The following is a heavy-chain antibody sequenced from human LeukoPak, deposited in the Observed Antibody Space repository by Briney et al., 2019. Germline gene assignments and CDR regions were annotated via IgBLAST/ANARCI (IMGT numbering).Heavy chain of an antibody. CDR3: ARDGTGWELSGY. V-gene: IGHV3-7*01. D-gene: IGHD1-26*01. CDR2: IKQDGSEK. Sequence: GGSLRLSCAASGFTFSDNWMTWVRQAPGMGLEWVANIKQDGSEKYYVDSVKGRFTISRDNAKNSLYLQMNSLRAEDTAVYYCARDGTGWELSGYWGQGTLVTVSS. CDR1: GFTFSDNW. J-gene: IGHJ4*02.